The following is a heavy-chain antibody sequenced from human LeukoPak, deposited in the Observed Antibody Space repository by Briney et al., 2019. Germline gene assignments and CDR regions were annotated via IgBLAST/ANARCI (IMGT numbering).Heavy chain of an antibody. J-gene: IGHJ4*02. CDR1: GFTFSSYG. D-gene: IGHD5-18*01. CDR3: AKDFGSIQLLLRGLDDY. V-gene: IGHV3-30*02. CDR2: IRYDGSNK. Sequence: GGSLRLSCAASGFTFSSYGMHWVRQAPGKGLEWVAFIRYDGSNKYYADSVRGRFTISRDNSKNTLYLQMNSLRAEDTAVYYCAKDFGSIQLLLRGLDDYWGQGTLVTVSS.